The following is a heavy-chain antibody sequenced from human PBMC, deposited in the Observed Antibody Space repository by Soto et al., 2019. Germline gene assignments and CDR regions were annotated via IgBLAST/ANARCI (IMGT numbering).Heavy chain of an antibody. CDR3: AARGGRDYYMDV. J-gene: IGHJ6*03. V-gene: IGHV1-58*01. CDR2: IVVGSGNT. CDR1: GFTFTNSA. Sequence: QMQLVQSGPEVRKPGTSVKVSCKASGFTFTNSALQWVRQARGQRLEWIGWIVVGSGNTNYAQKFQERVTITRDMSTRTAYMELNSLRSDDTAVYYCAARGGRDYYMDVWGKGTTVTVSS. D-gene: IGHD2-15*01.